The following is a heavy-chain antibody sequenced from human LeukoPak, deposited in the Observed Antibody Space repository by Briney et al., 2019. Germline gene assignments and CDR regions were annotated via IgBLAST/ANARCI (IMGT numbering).Heavy chain of an antibody. D-gene: IGHD3-3*01. J-gene: IGHJ3*01. CDR2: IKQDGSEK. V-gene: IGHV3-7*01. Sequence: GGSLRLSCTASGITVSTYWMSWVRQAPGKGLEWVANIKQDGSEKYYVDSVKGRFTISRDNAKNSLYLQMNSLRAEDTAVYYCARWRAFDFWGQGTMVTVSS. CDR3: ARWRAFDF. CDR1: GITVSTYW.